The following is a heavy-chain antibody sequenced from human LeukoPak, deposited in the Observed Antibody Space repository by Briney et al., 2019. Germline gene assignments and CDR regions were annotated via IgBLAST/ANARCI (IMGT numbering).Heavy chain of an antibody. V-gene: IGHV5-51*01. D-gene: IGHD3-3*01. CDR1: GYRFSTYW. J-gene: IGHJ2*01. CDR3: ARHQGVPDFYRYFDL. CDR2: IHSGDSNT. Sequence: GESLKISCVGSGYRFSTYWIAWARQMPGKGLEWMGIIHSGDSNTVYSPSFQGQVTISVDKSISTAYLQWSSLKASDTAMYYCARHQGVPDFYRYFDLWGRGTLLTVSS.